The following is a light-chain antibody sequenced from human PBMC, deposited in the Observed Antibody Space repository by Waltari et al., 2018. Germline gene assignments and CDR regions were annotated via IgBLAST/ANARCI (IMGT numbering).Light chain of an antibody. CDR2: NTN. CDR1: SGSVSTRNY. CDR3: MLSMGSGIDV. V-gene: IGLV8-61*01. Sequence: TVVTQEPSLSVSPGGTVTLTCGLNSGSVSTRNYPSWYQQTPGQAPRTLIYNTNTRPSGVPFRCSCSILGNKAALTITGTQADDESDYYCMLSMGSGIDVFGSGTKLTVL. J-gene: IGLJ6*01.